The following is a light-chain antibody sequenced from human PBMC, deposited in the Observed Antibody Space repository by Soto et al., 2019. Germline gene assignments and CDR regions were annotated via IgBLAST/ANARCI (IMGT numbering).Light chain of an antibody. CDR1: QSVSRY. CDR3: QQPSDWPT. J-gene: IGKJ4*01. Sequence: EIVLTQFPATLSLSPGERATVSCRASQSVSRYFAWYQQKPGQAPRLLIYDTSKRATGVPARFSGSGSGTDFTVTISSLEPDDLAVYQCQQPSDWPTFGAYTKVEIK. CDR2: DTS. V-gene: IGKV3-11*01.